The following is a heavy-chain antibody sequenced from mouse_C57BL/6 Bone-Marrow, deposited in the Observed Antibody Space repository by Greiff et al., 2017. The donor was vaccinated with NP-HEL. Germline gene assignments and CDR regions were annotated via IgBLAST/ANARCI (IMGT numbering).Heavy chain of an antibody. CDR3: ARRLRRGAWFAY. CDR2: IYPGSGST. D-gene: IGHD2-4*01. CDR1: GYTFTSYW. J-gene: IGHJ3*01. V-gene: IGHV1-55*01. Sequence: VQLQQPGAELVKPGASVKMSCKASGYTFTSYWITWVKQRPGQGLEWIGDIYPGSGSTNYNEKFKSKATLTVDTSSSTAYMQLSSLTSEDSAVYYCARRLRRGAWFAYWGQGTLVTVSA.